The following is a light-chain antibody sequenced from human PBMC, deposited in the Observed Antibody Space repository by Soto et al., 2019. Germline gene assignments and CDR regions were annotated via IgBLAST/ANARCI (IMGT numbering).Light chain of an antibody. CDR1: QSISSY. CDR2: DAS. V-gene: IGKV1-5*01. CDR3: QQYETFSGT. J-gene: IGKJ1*01. Sequence: DIQMTQSPSSLSASVGDSVTITCRASQSISSYLNWYQQKPGKAPKLLIYDASALPRGVPSRFSGSGSGTKFTLTIASLQPDDFATYYCQQYETFSGTFGPGTKVDIK.